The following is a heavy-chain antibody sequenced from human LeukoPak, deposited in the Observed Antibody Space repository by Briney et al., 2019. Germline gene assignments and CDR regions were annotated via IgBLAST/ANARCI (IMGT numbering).Heavy chain of an antibody. CDR1: GFTFSSYA. Sequence: GGSLRLSCAASGFTFSSYAMNWVRQAPGKGLEWVALISYDGSNKNYADSVKGRFTISRDNSKNTLYLQMNSLRAEDTAVYYCAKGSTYYYARPIHYWGQGTLVTVSS. D-gene: IGHD3-10*01. CDR2: ISYDGSNK. J-gene: IGHJ4*02. V-gene: IGHV3-30-3*01. CDR3: AKGSTYYYARPIHY.